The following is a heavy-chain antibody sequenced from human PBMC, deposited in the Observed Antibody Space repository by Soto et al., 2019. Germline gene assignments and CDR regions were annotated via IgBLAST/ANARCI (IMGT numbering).Heavy chain of an antibody. D-gene: IGHD2-2*01. CDR2: IFSNDEK. V-gene: IGHV2-26*01. J-gene: IGHJ5*02. CDR1: GFSLSNARMG. Sequence: QVTLKESGPVLVKPTETLTLTCTVSGFSLSNARMGVSWIRQPPGKALEWLAHIFSNDEKSYSTSLKSRLTTPKDTSKSQVVLTMTNMDPVDTATYYCARVCSSTSCYHPAFDPWGQGTLVTVSS. CDR3: ARVCSSTSCYHPAFDP.